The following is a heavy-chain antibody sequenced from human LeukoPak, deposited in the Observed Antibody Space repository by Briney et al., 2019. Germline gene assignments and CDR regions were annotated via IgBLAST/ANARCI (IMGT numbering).Heavy chain of an antibody. Sequence: PSETLSLTCTVSGGSISSYYWSWIRQPAGKGLEWIGRIYTSGSTNYNPSLKSRVTMSVDTSKNQFSLKPSSVTAADTAVYYCAAHWSIAVAGDWFDPWGQGTLVTVSS. CDR2: IYTSGST. J-gene: IGHJ5*02. CDR1: GGSISSYY. V-gene: IGHV4-4*07. D-gene: IGHD6-19*01. CDR3: AAHWSIAVAGDWFDP.